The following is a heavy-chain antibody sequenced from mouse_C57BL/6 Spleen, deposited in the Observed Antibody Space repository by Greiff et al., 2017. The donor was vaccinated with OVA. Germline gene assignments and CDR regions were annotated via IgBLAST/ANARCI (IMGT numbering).Heavy chain of an antibody. J-gene: IGHJ3*01. CDR3: ARGRGRGCAY. V-gene: IGHV1-26*01. CDR2: INPNNGGT. CDR1: GYTFTDYY. Sequence: VQLQQSGPELVKPGASVKISCKASGYTFTDYYMNWVKQSHGKSLEWIGDINPNNGGTSYNQKFKGKATLTVDKSSSTAYMELRSLTSEDSAVYYCARGRGRGCAYWGQGTLVTVSA.